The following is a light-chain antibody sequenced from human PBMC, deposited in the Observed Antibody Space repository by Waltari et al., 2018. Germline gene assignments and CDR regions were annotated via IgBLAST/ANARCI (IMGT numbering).Light chain of an antibody. CDR3: QEHDTHPET. Sequence: DIQMTQSPSYLSASVGDRVTITCRASQTISSYLAWYQQKPGKVPKLLIYAASSLESGVPSRFSGSGSGTQFTLTISSLQPEDFATYYCQEHDTHPETSGQGTKVEVK. J-gene: IGKJ1*01. CDR1: QTISSY. CDR2: AAS. V-gene: IGKV1-17*03.